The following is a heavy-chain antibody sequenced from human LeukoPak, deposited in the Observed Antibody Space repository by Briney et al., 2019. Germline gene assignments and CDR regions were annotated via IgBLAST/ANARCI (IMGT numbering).Heavy chain of an antibody. D-gene: IGHD5-24*01. J-gene: IGHJ3*02. CDR1: GFTFSNYA. CDR2: ISSDGGST. V-gene: IGHV3-64D*06. Sequence: GSLRLSCSASGFTFSNYAMHWVRQAPGKGLQYVSAISSDGGSTYYADSVKGRFTITRDNSKNTLYLQMSSLRAEDTAVYYCVKNREGHIWSAFEIWGQGTMVTVSS. CDR3: VKNREGHIWSAFEI.